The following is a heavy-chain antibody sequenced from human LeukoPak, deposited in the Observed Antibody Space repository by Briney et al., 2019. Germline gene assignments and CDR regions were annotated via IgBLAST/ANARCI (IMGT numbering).Heavy chain of an antibody. CDR2: IRYDGSNK. CDR3: AKDSPPPPPAAGHGVIDY. J-gene: IGHJ4*02. CDR1: GFTFSSYG. Sequence: GGSLRLSCAASGFTFSSYGMHWVRQAPGKGLEWVAFIRYDGSNKYYADSVKGRFTISRDNSKNTLYLQMNSLRAEDTAVYYCAKDSPPPPPAAGHGVIDYWGQGALVTVSS. V-gene: IGHV3-30*02. D-gene: IGHD6-13*01.